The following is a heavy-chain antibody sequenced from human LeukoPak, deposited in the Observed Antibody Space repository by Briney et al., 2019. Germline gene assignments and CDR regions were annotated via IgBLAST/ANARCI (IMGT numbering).Heavy chain of an antibody. D-gene: IGHD3-3*01. J-gene: IGHJ6*03. CDR3: ARAKGSYDFWSGYYPYMDV. Sequence: PSETLSLTCTVSGGSISSYYWSWIRQPPGKGLEWIGYIYYSGSTNYNPSLKSRVTISVDTSKNQFSLKLSSVTAADTAVYYCARAKGSYDFWSGYYPYMDVWGKGTTVTVSS. CDR1: GGSISSYY. CDR2: IYYSGST. V-gene: IGHV4-59*01.